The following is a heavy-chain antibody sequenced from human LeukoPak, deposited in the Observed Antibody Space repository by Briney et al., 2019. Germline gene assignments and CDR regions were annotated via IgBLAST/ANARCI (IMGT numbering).Heavy chain of an antibody. CDR3: ARGSAIVGAYYFDY. J-gene: IGHJ4*02. Sequence: ASETVSCTASGYTFTDYYMHWVRQAPGQGLEWMGWINPNSGGTNYAQKFQGRVTITRDTSISTAYMELSRLRSDDTAVYYCARGSAIVGAYYFDYWGQGTLVAVSS. CDR2: INPNSGGT. V-gene: IGHV1-2*02. D-gene: IGHD1-26*01. CDR1: GYTFTDYY.